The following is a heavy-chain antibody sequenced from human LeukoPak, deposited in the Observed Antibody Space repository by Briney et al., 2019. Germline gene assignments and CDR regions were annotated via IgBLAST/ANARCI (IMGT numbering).Heavy chain of an antibody. Sequence: SGPTLVKPTQTLTLTCTFSGFSLSTSGVGVGWIRQPPGKALECLALIYWDDDKRYSPSLKSRLTITKDTSKNQVVLTMTNMDPVDTATYYCAHTGYCRGGGCYHFDFWGQGTLVTASS. D-gene: IGHD2-15*01. V-gene: IGHV2-5*02. CDR1: GFSLSTSGVG. CDR3: AHTGYCRGGGCYHFDF. J-gene: IGHJ4*02. CDR2: IYWDDDK.